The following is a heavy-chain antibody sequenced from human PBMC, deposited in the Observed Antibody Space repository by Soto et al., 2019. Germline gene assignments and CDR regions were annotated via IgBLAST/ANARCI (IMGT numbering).Heavy chain of an antibody. CDR3: ARDRVYTGGSDADY. J-gene: IGHJ4*02. Sequence: QVHLVQSGAEVKQPGSSVRVACKTSGYTFSNYAISLVRQAPGQGLEWMGWINTGSGYTNYAHDRVTMTKDASTYTAYLEVTSLRSDDTAIYYCARDRVYTGGSDADYWGQGTLVTVS. CDR1: GYTFSNYA. D-gene: IGHD2-8*02. CDR2: INTGSGYT. V-gene: IGHV1-18*01.